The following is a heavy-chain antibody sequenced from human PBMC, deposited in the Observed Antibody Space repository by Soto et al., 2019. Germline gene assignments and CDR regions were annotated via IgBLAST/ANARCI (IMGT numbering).Heavy chain of an antibody. CDR3: ARHRSYGDYARIYFDY. CDR2: IYYSGSA. CDR1: GGSISSSSYY. V-gene: IGHV4-39*01. J-gene: IGHJ4*02. D-gene: IGHD4-17*01. Sequence: SETLSLTCTVSGGSISSSSYYWGWIRQPPGEGLEWIGSIYYSGSAYYNPPLNSRVTISVDTSKNLFSLKLNSVTAADTAVYYCARHRSYGDYARIYFDYWGQGTLVTVSS.